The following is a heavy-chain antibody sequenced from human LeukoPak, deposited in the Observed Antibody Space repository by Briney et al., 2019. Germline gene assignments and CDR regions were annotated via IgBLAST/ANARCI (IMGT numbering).Heavy chain of an antibody. CDR1: GFTFSSYA. CDR3: AKDGFYDFWSGPDNWFDP. J-gene: IGHJ5*02. CDR2: ISGSGGST. V-gene: IGHV3-23*01. D-gene: IGHD3-3*01. Sequence: PGGSLRLSCAASGFTFSSYAMSWVRQAPGKGLEWVSAISGSGGSTYYADSVKGRFTIPRDNSKNTLYLQMNSLRAEDTAVYYCAKDGFYDFWSGPDNWFDPWGQGTLVTVSS.